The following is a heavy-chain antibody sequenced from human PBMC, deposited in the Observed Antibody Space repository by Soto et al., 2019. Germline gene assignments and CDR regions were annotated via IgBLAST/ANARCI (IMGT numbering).Heavy chain of an antibody. CDR3: AKDKGVFNWATSYFDY. CDR1: GFTFSNYA. CDR2: ASYDGNNE. D-gene: IGHD1-1*01. V-gene: IGHV3-30*18. Sequence: GGSLRLSCAASGFTFSNYAMHWVRQAPGKGLEWVALASYDGNNEYYTDSVKGRFTISRDNSKNTLFLQMNSPRPEDTAVYYCAKDKGVFNWATSYFDYWGQGALVTVSS. J-gene: IGHJ4*02.